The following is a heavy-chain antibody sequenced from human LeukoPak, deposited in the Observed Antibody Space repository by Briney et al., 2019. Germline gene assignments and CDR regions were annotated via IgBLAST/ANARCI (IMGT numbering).Heavy chain of an antibody. CDR1: GYTFTSYA. CDR3: ARVRYGDSYYFDY. V-gene: IGHV1-3*01. D-gene: IGHD4-17*01. J-gene: IGHJ4*02. Sequence: GASVKVSCKASGYTFTSYAMHWVRQAPGQRLEWMGWINAGNGNTKYSQKFQGRVTITRDTSASTAYMELSSLRSDDTAVYYCARVRYGDSYYFDYWGQGTLVTVSS. CDR2: INAGNGNT.